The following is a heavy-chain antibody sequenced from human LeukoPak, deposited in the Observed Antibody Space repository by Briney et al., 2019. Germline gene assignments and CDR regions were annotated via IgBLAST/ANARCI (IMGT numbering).Heavy chain of an antibody. CDR2: ISYSGST. CDR1: GASISSYY. Sequence: SETLSLTCTVSGASISSYYWAWIRQPPGKGLEWSGYISYSGSTNYNPSLKSRVTISVDTSKSQVSLNLTSLTAADTAVYYCARRNYYGSGSYINWFDPWGQGTLVTVSS. J-gene: IGHJ5*02. D-gene: IGHD3-10*01. V-gene: IGHV4-59*08. CDR3: ARRNYYGSGSYINWFDP.